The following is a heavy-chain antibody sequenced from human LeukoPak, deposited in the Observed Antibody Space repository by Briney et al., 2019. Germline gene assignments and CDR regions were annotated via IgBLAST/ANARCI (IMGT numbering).Heavy chain of an antibody. J-gene: IGHJ4*02. V-gene: IGHV3-21*01. CDR1: GFTFSSYS. CDR3: ARGSDVLRYLDY. CDR2: ISSSSSYI. D-gene: IGHD3-9*01. Sequence: GGSLRLSCAASGFTFSSYSMNWVRQAPGKGLEWVSSISSSSSYIYYADSVKGRFTISRDNAKNSLYLQMNSLRAEDTAVYYCARGSDVLRYLDYWGQGTLVTVSS.